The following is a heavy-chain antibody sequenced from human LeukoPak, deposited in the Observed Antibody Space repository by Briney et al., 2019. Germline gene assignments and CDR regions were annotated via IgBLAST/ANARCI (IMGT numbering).Heavy chain of an antibody. CDR1: GGSFSGYY. J-gene: IGHJ4*02. D-gene: IGHD5-12*01. CDR3: ARRGRYSGYDLDY. CDR2: IYYSGST. V-gene: IGHV4-59*01. Sequence: PSETLSLTCAVYGGSFSGYYWSWIRQPPGKGLEWIGYIYYSGSTNYNPSLKSRVTISVDTSKNQFSLKLSSVTAADTAVYYCARRGRYSGYDLDYWGQGTLVTVSS.